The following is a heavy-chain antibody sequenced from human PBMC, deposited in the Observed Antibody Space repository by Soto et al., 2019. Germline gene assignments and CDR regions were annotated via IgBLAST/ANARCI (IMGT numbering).Heavy chain of an antibody. V-gene: IGHV1-8*01. Sequence: QVQLVQSGAELKKPGASVKVSCKASGYTFSNYDMNWVRQATGQGPEWIGWVNPNNGDTGYAQKSHGRVTLTTDISTATPYMELTSLRSEDTAIYYCAKVSRKGSAIDFDYWGQGTLITVSS. J-gene: IGHJ4*02. CDR1: GYTFSNYD. D-gene: IGHD3-10*01. CDR2: VNPNNGDT. CDR3: AKVSRKGSAIDFDY.